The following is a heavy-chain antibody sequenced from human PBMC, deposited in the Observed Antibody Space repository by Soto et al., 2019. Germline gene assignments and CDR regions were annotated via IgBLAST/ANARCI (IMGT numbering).Heavy chain of an antibody. J-gene: IGHJ4*02. D-gene: IGHD3-10*01. V-gene: IGHV4-39*01. CDR2: IYYSGST. CDR1: GVSISSSSYY. CDR3: ARGVGVSYYFDY. Sequence: QLQLQESGPGLVKPSETLSLTCTVSGVSISSSSYYWGWIRQPPGKGLEWIGSIYYSGSTYYNPSLRSRVTMSVDKSRNQFFLKLNSVTAADTAVYYCARGVGVSYYFDYCGQGTLVTVSS.